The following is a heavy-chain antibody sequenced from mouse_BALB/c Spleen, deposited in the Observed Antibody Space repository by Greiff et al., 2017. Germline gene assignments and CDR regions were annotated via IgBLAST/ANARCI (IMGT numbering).Heavy chain of an antibody. Sequence: EVHLVESGGGLVQPGGSLKLSCAASGFTFSSYGMSWVRQTPDKRLELVATINSNGGSTYYPDSVKGRFTISRDNAKNTLYLQMSSLKSEDTAMYYCARLGLPSWFAYWGQGTLVTVSA. CDR2: INSNGGST. V-gene: IGHV5-6-3*01. J-gene: IGHJ3*01. D-gene: IGHD3-1*01. CDR3: ARLGLPSWFAY. CDR1: GFTFSSYG.